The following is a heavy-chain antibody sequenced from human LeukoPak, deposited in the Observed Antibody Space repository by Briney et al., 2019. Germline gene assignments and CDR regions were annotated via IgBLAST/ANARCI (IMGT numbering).Heavy chain of an antibody. J-gene: IGHJ4*02. CDR1: GFTFNDCW. V-gene: IGHV3-7*01. D-gene: IGHD3-16*01. CDR3: AKGGSSDWSF. Sequence: GGSLRLSCAASGFTFNDCWMSWVRQAPGKGLEWVANINPGGSVKYYVDSVKGRFTISRDNAENSLYLQLNSLRAEDTAVYYCAKGGSSDWSFGGQGTLVTVSS. CDR2: INPGGSVK.